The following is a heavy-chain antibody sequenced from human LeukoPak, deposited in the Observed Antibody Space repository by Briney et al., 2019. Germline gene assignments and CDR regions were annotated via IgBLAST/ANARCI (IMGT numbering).Heavy chain of an antibody. CDR2: ISYDGSNK. CDR3: ARREWSGYYADY. D-gene: IGHD3-3*01. J-gene: IGHJ4*02. Sequence: GGSLRLSCAASGFTFSSYAMHWVRQAPGKGLEWVAVISYDGSNKYYADSVKGRFTISRDNSKNTLYLQMNSLGAEDTAVYYCARREWSGYYADYWGQGALITVSS. V-gene: IGHV3-30-3*01. CDR1: GFTFSSYA.